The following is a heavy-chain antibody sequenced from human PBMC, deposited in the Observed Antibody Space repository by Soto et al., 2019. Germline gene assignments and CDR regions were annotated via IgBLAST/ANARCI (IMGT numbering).Heavy chain of an antibody. CDR2: MSGSGGHI. CDR1: GFSFNFYV. D-gene: IGHD4-4*01. V-gene: IGHV3-23*01. Sequence: GSLRLSCAASGFSFNFYVMTWVRQAPGKGLEWVSGMSGSGGHIYYADSVKGRFTVSRDNSNSTLYLQMNSLRAEDTAVYYCARAVTQYFDSWGQGTLVTVSS. J-gene: IGHJ4*02. CDR3: ARAVTQYFDS.